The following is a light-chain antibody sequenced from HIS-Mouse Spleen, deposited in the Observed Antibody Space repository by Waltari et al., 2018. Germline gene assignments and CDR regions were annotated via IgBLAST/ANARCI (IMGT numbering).Light chain of an antibody. J-gene: IGLJ2*01. CDR2: KDS. CDR1: ALPTQY. Sequence: SSELTQPPSVSVSPGQTARTTCSGDALPTQYAYWYQQKPGQAPVLVNYKDSERPSGIPERFSGSSSGTTVTLTISGVQAEDEADYYCQSADSSGTYVVFGGGTKLTVL. V-gene: IGLV3-25*03. CDR3: QSADSSGTYVV.